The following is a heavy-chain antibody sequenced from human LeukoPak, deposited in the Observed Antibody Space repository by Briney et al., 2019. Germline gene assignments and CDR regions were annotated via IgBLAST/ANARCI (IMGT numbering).Heavy chain of an antibody. J-gene: IGHJ4*02. CDR2: IYYSGSS. CDR1: SGSISGYY. Sequence: SETLSLTCTVSSGSISGYYWSWIRQPPGKGLEWIGYIYYSGSSNYNPSLKSRVTMSVDTSKSQFSLKVTSVTAADTAVYYCARTEYYFDHWGQGTLVTVSS. CDR3: ARTEYYFDH. D-gene: IGHD3-10*01. V-gene: IGHV4-59*01.